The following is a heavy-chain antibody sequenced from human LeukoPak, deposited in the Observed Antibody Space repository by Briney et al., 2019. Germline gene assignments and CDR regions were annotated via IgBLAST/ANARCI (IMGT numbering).Heavy chain of an antibody. D-gene: IGHD3-22*01. V-gene: IGHV1-46*01. CDR1: GYTFTNYY. CDR3: TRGYYYDSSGYGD. Sequence: ASVKVSCKASGYTFTNYYIHWVRQAPGQGLGWMGIINPSGGSTSYAQKFQGRVTMTRDTSTSTVYMELSSLRSEDTAVYYCTRGYYYDSSGYGDWGQGTLVTVSS. CDR2: INPSGGST. J-gene: IGHJ4*02.